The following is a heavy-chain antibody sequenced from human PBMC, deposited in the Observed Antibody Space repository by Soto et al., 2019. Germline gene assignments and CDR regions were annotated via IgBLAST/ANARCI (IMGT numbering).Heavy chain of an antibody. CDR2: ISTYSGDT. CDR1: GYTFFTYD. D-gene: IGHD5-12*01. J-gene: IGHJ5*02. CDR3: APHHGPTTSENWFDP. V-gene: IGHV1-18*01. Sequence: QVHLVQSGVEVKTPGASVKVSCQASGYTFFTYDISSVRQAPGQGLEWMGWISTYSGDTKSAQKFQGRVPMATDTSTTTAYLELRRLRSDDTAVYDSAPHHGPTTSENWFDPWGQAKLVTVSS.